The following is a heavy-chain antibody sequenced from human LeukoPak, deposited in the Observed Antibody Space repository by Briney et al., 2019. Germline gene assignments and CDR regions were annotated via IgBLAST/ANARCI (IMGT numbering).Heavy chain of an antibody. V-gene: IGHV1-2*02. CDR2: INPNSGGT. CDR3: ARGGVALSYYGMDV. J-gene: IGHJ6*02. D-gene: IGHD2-8*01. CDR1: GYTFTGYY. Sequence: ASVKVSCKASGYTFTGYYMHWVRQAPGQGLEWMGWINPNSGGTNYAQKFQGRVTMTRDTSISTAYMELSRLRSDYTAVYYCARGGVALSYYGMDVWGQGTTVTVSS.